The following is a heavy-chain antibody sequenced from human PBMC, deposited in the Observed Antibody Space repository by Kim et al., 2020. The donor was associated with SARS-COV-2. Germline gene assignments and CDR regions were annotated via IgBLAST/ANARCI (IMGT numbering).Heavy chain of an antibody. Sequence: SETLSLTCTVSGDSISSYYCSWIRQLPGKGLEWIGYIYYGGNTNYNPSLKSRVTISLDTSKNQFSLELTSVTAADTAVYYCVRSEGRSSWRQLDYWGQGTLVTVSS. CDR2: IYYGGNT. D-gene: IGHD6-13*01. V-gene: IGHV4-59*01. CDR1: GDSISSYY. CDR3: VRSEGRSSWRQLDY. J-gene: IGHJ4*02.